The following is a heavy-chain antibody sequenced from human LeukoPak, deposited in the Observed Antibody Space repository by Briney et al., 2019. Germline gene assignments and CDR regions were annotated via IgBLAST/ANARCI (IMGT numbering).Heavy chain of an antibody. V-gene: IGHV4-34*01. CDR2: INHSGST. CDR1: GGSFSGHY. D-gene: IGHD2-2*01. CDR3: ARGPPAKPGTGYYYGMDV. J-gene: IGHJ6*02. Sequence: PSETLSLTCAVYGGSFSGHYWSWIRQPPGKGLEWIGEINHSGSTNYNPSLKSRVTISVDMSKNQFSLKLSSVTAADTAVYYCARGPPAKPGTGYYYGMDVWGQGTTVTVSS.